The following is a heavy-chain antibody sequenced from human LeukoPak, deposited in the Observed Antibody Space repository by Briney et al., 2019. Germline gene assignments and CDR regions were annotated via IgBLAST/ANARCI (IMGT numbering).Heavy chain of an antibody. Sequence: ASVKVSCKASGYTFTSYGISWVRQAPGQGLEWMGGISAYNGNTNYAQKLQGRVTMTTDTSTSTAYMELRSLRSDDTAVYYCARVLRVAYYDILTGRADYWGQGTLVTVSS. CDR1: GYTFTSYG. V-gene: IGHV1-18*01. D-gene: IGHD3-9*01. CDR3: ARVLRVAYYDILTGRADY. CDR2: ISAYNGNT. J-gene: IGHJ4*02.